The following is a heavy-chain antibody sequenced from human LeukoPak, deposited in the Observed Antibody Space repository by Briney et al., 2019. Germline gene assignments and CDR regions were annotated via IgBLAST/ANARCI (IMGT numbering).Heavy chain of an antibody. CDR3: ARGRPYYDFWSGYQTLFDY. CDR1: GGSISSSY. V-gene: IGHV4-34*01. J-gene: IGHJ4*02. D-gene: IGHD3-3*01. Sequence: SETLSLTCTVSGGSISSSYWSWIRQPPGKGLEWIGEINHSGSTNYNPSLKSRVTISVDTSKNQFSLKLSSVTAADTAVYYCARGRPYYDFWSGYQTLFDYWGQGTLVTVSS. CDR2: INHSGST.